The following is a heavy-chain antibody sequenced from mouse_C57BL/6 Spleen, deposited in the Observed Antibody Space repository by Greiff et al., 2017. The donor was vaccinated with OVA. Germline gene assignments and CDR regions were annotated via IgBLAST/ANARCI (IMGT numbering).Heavy chain of an antibody. V-gene: IGHV1-69*01. CDR1: GYTFTSYW. J-gene: IGHJ1*03. CDR3: ARQDYGSIYWYFDV. D-gene: IGHD1-1*01. Sequence: QVQLQQPGAELVMPGASVKLSCKASGYTFTSYWMHWVKQRPGQGLEWIGEIDPSDSYTNYNQKFKGKSTLTVDKSSSTAYMQLSSLTSEDSAVYDCARQDYGSIYWYFDVWGTGTTVTVSS. CDR2: IDPSDSYT.